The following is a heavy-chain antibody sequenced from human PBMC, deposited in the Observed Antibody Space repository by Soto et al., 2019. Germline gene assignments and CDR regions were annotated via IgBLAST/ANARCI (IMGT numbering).Heavy chain of an antibody. D-gene: IGHD2-21*02. V-gene: IGHV1-3*01. CDR2: INGGTGNT. Sequence: GASVKVSCKASGNTVPNYAIHWVRQAPGQRLEWMGWINGGTGNTYYSEHFQGRVTFTRDTSAGTVYMQLSSLTSEDTAVYYCARSIVVVTALDYWGQGTLVTVSS. CDR3: ARSIVVVTALDY. CDR1: GNTVPNYA. J-gene: IGHJ4*02.